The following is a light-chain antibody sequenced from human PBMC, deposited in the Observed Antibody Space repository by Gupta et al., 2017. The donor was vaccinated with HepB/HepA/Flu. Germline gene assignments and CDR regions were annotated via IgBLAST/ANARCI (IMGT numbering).Light chain of an antibody. CDR2: EVS. CDR3: CSYAGSSTSV. Sequence: QSALTQPASVSGSPGQSITISCTGTSSDVGSYNLVSWYQQHPGKAPKLMIYEVSKRPSGVSNRFSGSKSGNTASLTVSGLQAEDEADYYCCSYAGSSTSVFGVGTKFTVL. V-gene: IGLV2-23*02. CDR1: SSDVGSYNL. J-gene: IGLJ2*01.